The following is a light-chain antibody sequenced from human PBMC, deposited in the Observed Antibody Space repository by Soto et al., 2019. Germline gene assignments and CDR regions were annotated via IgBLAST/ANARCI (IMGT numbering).Light chain of an antibody. Sequence: ILLTQSPSSLSASLGDIVTITCRASQGIDTSLAWYQQKPGKAPKLLIYAPSNFQSGVPSRFSGSGSGTHFTLTISSLQSEDFATYYCQQLHGYPITFGQGTRLEIK. CDR3: QQLHGYPIT. CDR2: APS. V-gene: IGKV1-9*01. CDR1: QGIDTS. J-gene: IGKJ5*01.